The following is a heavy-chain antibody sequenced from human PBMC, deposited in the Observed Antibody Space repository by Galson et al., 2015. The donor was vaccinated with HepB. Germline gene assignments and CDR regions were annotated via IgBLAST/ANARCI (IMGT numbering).Heavy chain of an antibody. Sequence: SLRLSCAASGFTFSSYAMHWVRQAPGKGLEWVAVISYDGSNKYYADSVKGRFTISRDNSKNTLYLQMNSLRAEDTAVYYCARDLGDYDSSGYYFNYYYGMDVWGQGTTVTVSS. V-gene: IGHV3-30-3*01. J-gene: IGHJ6*02. CDR1: GFTFSSYA. D-gene: IGHD3-22*01. CDR2: ISYDGSNK. CDR3: ARDLGDYDSSGYYFNYYYGMDV.